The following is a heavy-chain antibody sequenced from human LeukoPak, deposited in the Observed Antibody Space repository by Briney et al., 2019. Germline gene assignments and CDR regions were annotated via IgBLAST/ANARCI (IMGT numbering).Heavy chain of an antibody. CDR3: ARDEGTAATGY. CDR2: INPNSGGT. V-gene: IGHV1-2*02. Sequence: GASVKVSCKASGYTFTGYYMNWVRQATGQGLEWMGWINPNSGGTNYAQKFQGRVTMTRDTSISTAYMELSRLRSDDTAVYYCARDEGTAATGYWGQGTLVTVSS. CDR1: GYTFTGYY. J-gene: IGHJ4*02. D-gene: IGHD2-15*01.